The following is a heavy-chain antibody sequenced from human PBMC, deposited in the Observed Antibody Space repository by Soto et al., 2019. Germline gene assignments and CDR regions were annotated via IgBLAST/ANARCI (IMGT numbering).Heavy chain of an antibody. CDR2: IYYSGST. V-gene: IGHV4-31*03. J-gene: IGHJ3*02. CDR3: ARDRRYYGSGSPPHDAFDI. CDR1: GGSISSGGYY. Sequence: QVQLQESGPGLVKPSQTLSLTCTVSGGSISSGGYYWSWIRQHPGKGLEWIGYIYYSGSTYYNPSLKSRVTISVDTTKNQYTLKLSSVTAADTAVYYCARDRRYYGSGSPPHDAFDIWGQGTMVTVSS. D-gene: IGHD3-10*01.